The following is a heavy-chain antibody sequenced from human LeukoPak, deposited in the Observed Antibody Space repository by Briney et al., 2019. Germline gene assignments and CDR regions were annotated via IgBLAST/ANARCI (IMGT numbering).Heavy chain of an antibody. J-gene: IGHJ4*02. CDR2: ISGSGGST. Sequence: GGTLRLSCAASGFTFSSYGMSWVRQAPGKGLEWVSAISGSGGSTYYADSVKGRFTISRDNAKNSLYLQMNSLRAEDTAVYYCARDLNNYYGSGSYENYWGQGTLVTVSS. D-gene: IGHD3-10*01. CDR1: GFTFSSYG. CDR3: ARDLNNYYGSGSYENY. V-gene: IGHV3-23*01.